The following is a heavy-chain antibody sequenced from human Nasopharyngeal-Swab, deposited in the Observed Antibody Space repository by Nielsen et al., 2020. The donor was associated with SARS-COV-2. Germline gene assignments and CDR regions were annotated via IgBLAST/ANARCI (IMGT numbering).Heavy chain of an antibody. CDR1: GFTFSSYW. CDR3: ARDFRTSAGFFGMDV. CDR2: IDSDGSST. D-gene: IGHD6-25*01. Sequence: GGSLRLSCAASGFTFSSYWMHWVRQDPGKGLVWVARIDSDGSSTVYADSVKGRFTISRDNARNTLSLQMDSLRAEDTAVYYCARDFRTSAGFFGMDVWGQGTTVTVSS. J-gene: IGHJ6*02. V-gene: IGHV3-74*01.